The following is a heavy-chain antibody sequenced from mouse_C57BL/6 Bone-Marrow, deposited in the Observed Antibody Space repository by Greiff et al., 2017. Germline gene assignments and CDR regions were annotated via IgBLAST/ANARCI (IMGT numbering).Heavy chain of an antibody. CDR1: GYSFTSYR. Sequence: QVQLQQPGAELVKPGASVQMSCKASGYSFTSYRITWVKQRPGPGLEWLGDIYPGSGSTNYNEKFKSKATLTVDTTSSPAYMQLSSLTSADSAVYYCAREDYYGLGAMDYWGQGTSVTVSS. CDR2: IYPGSGST. CDR3: AREDYYGLGAMDY. J-gene: IGHJ4*01. V-gene: IGHV1-55*01. D-gene: IGHD1-2*01.